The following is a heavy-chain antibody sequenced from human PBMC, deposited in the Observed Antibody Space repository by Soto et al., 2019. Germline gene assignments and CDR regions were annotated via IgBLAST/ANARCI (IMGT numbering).Heavy chain of an antibody. CDR2: IIPIFGTA. CDR1: GGTFSSYA. Sequence: QVQLVQSGAEVKKPGSSVKVSCKASGGTFSSYAISWVRQAPGQGLEWMGGIIPIFGTANYAQKFQGRVTITADESTSTTDIELSSLISENTAVYYCARAHCSSTSCYFDYWCQATLVTVSS. CDR3: ARAHCSSTSCYFDY. V-gene: IGHV1-69*01. J-gene: IGHJ4*02. D-gene: IGHD2-2*01.